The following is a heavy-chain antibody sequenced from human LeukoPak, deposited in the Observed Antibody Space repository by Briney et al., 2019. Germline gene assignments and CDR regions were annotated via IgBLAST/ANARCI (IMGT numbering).Heavy chain of an antibody. J-gene: IGHJ5*02. CDR1: GASLSTSPYY. Sequence: SETLSLTCSVSGASLSTSPYYWGWIRQPPGKGLEWIGNIYPSGTTYYNPSLKTRVTISVDTSKNQFSLKLRSVTAADTAVYFCARAYSSSWYFNWFDPWGQGTLVTVSS. CDR2: IYPSGTT. CDR3: ARAYSSSWYFNWFDP. D-gene: IGHD6-13*01. V-gene: IGHV4-39*07.